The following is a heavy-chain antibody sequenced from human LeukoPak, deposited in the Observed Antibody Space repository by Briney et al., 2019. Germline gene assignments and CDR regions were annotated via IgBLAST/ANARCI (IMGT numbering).Heavy chain of an antibody. CDR1: GFTFSTYA. V-gene: IGHV3-23*01. CDR3: ARLRLGYCSGGSCYSFDY. D-gene: IGHD2-15*01. J-gene: IGHJ4*02. CDR2: ISETGAGT. Sequence: LGGSLRLSCAASGFTFSTYALSWVRQAPRKGLEWVSAISETGAGTYYADSVKGRFTISRDNSKGTLYLQMNSLRAEDTAVYYCARLRLGYCSGGSCYSFDYWGQGTLVTVSS.